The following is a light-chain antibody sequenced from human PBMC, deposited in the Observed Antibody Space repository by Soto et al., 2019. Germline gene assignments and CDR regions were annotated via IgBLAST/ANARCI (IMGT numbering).Light chain of an antibody. Sequence: DIQMTQSPSTLSASVGDRVTITCRASQSISSWLALYQQKPGKAPKLLIYDASSLENGVPSRFSGSGSGTEFTLTISSLQPDDFATYYCQQYNSYSTFGQGTKVDI. CDR1: QSISSW. CDR2: DAS. V-gene: IGKV1-5*01. CDR3: QQYNSYST. J-gene: IGKJ1*01.